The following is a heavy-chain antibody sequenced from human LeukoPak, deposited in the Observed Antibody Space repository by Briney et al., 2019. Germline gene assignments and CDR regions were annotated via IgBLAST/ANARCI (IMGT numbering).Heavy chain of an antibody. CDR1: GFTFSSYA. CDR3: ARDLEMATIEALGAFDI. V-gene: IGHV3-30-3*01. J-gene: IGHJ3*02. Sequence: GGSLRLSCAASGFTFSSYAMHWVRQAPGKGLEWVAVISYDGGNKYYADSVKGRFTISRDNSKNTLYLQMNSLRAEDTAVYYCARDLEMATIEALGAFDIWGQGTMVTVSS. CDR2: ISYDGGNK. D-gene: IGHD5-24*01.